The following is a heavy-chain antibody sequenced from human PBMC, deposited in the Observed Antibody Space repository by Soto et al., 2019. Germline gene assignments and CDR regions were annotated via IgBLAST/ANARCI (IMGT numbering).Heavy chain of an antibody. Sequence: EVQLVESGGGLVKPGGSLRLSCAASGFTFSSYSMNWVRQAPGKGLEWVSSISSSSSYIYYADSVKGRFTISRDNAKNSLYLQMNSLRAEDTAVYYCARDPVGITIPNWFDPWRQGTLVTVSS. CDR1: GFTFSSYS. CDR2: ISSSSSYI. J-gene: IGHJ5*02. V-gene: IGHV3-21*01. CDR3: ARDPVGITIPNWFDP. D-gene: IGHD3-3*01.